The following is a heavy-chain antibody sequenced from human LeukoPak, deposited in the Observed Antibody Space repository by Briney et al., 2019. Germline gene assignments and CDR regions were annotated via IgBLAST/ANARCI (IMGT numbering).Heavy chain of an antibody. Sequence: SETLSLTCTVTGGSISSYYWSWIRQPAGKGLEWIGRIYTSGSTNYNPSLKSRVTMSVDTSKNQFSLKLSSVTAADTAVYYCARVSGSSGYSHVPEPHNWFDPWSQGTLVTVSP. D-gene: IGHD5-18*01. V-gene: IGHV4-4*07. CDR1: GGSISSYY. CDR3: ARVSGSSGYSHVPEPHNWFDP. J-gene: IGHJ5*02. CDR2: IYTSGST.